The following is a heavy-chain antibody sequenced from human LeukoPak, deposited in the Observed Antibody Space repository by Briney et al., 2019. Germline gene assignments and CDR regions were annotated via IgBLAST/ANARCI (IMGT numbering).Heavy chain of an antibody. CDR3: ARDRRYCTNGVCYPEDY. Sequence: ASVKVSCKASGYTFTSYGISWVRQAPGQGIEWMGWISDYNGNTNYAQKLQGRVTMTTHTSTSTAYMELRSLRSDDTAVYYCARDRRYCTNGVCYPEDYWGQGTLVTVSS. D-gene: IGHD2-8*01. J-gene: IGHJ4*02. CDR2: ISDYNGNT. CDR1: GYTFTSYG. V-gene: IGHV1-18*01.